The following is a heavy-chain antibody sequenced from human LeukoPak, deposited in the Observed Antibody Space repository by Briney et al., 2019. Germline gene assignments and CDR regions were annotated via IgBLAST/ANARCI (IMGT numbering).Heavy chain of an antibody. CDR1: GFTFRRYW. Sequence: GGSLRLSCAASGFTFRRYWMSWVRQAPGKGLEWVANINQDGSEKNYVDSVKGRFTISRDNAKNSLYLQMNSLRAEDTAVYYCARDNVGQQLPQTLNDYYGMDVWGQGTTVTVSS. CDR2: INQDGSEK. CDR3: ARDNVGQQLPQTLNDYYGMDV. J-gene: IGHJ6*02. D-gene: IGHD6-13*01. V-gene: IGHV3-7*01.